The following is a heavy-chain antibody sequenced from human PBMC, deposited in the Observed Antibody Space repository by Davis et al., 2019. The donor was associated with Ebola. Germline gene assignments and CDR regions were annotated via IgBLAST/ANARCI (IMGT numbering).Heavy chain of an antibody. Sequence: GGSLRLSCAASGFTFSSYAMSWVRQAPGKGLEWVSAISGSGGSIYYADSVKGRFTISRDNAKNSLYLQMNSLRDEDTAVYYCARDRRGLSYYYYYGMDVWG. J-gene: IGHJ6*01. D-gene: IGHD3-16*01. CDR2: ISGSGGSI. CDR3: ARDRRGLSYYYYYGMDV. CDR1: GFTFSSYA. V-gene: IGHV3-23*01.